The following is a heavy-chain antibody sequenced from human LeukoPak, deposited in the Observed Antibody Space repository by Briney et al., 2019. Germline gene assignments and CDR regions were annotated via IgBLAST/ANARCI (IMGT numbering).Heavy chain of an antibody. J-gene: IGHJ4*02. CDR3: VRDPGYTGYDSFDS. CDR1: GYIFTIYG. V-gene: IGHV1-18*04. D-gene: IGHD5-12*01. Sequence: ASVKVSCKASGYIFTIYGISWVRQAPGQGLGWMGWISAYNGSTNYAQNLQDRATMTTDTSTSTAYMELRSLRSDDTAVYYCVRDPGYTGYDSFDSWGQGTLVTVSP. CDR2: ISAYNGST.